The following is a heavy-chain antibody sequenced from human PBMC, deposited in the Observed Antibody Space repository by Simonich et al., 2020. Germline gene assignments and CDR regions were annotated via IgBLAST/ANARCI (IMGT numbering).Heavy chain of an antibody. CDR3: ARHAGFALDI. CDR1: GGSISSSSSY. D-gene: IGHD6-13*01. V-gene: IGHV4-39*01. CDR2: IDYSGIT. Sequence: QLQLQESGPGLVKPSETLSLPCTVSGGSISSSSSYWGWIRQPPGQGLEWIGSIDYSGITYLNPSLKSRVIISVDTSKNQFSLKRSAVTAAYTAVYYCARHAGFALDIWGQGTMVTVSS. J-gene: IGHJ3*02.